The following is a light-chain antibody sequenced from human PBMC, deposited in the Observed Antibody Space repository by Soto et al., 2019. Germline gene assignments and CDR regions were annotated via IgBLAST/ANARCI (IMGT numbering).Light chain of an antibody. J-gene: IGLJ2*01. CDR2: SDS. V-gene: IGLV2-8*01. Sequence: QSALTQPPSASGSPGQSVTISCTGTSSDIGGYDYVSWYQQHPGKAPKLLMDSDSQRPSGVPDRFSGSRSGTSASLAISGLQSEDEADYYCAAWDDSLNGPVFGGGTKLTVL. CDR3: AAWDDSLNGPV. CDR1: SSDIGGYDY.